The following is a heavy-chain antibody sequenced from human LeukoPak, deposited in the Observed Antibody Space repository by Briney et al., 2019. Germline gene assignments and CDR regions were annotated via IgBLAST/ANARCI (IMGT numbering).Heavy chain of an antibody. J-gene: IGHJ5*02. V-gene: IGHV4-30-2*01. D-gene: IGHD3-3*01. CDR1: GGSISSGGYS. Sequence: SETLSLTCAVSGGSISSGGYSWSWIRQPPGKGLEWIGYIYHSGSTYYNPSLKSRVTISVDTSKNQFSLKLSSVTAADTAVYYCARGRDDFWSGYRYNWFDPWGQGTLVTVSS. CDR3: ARGRDDFWSGYRYNWFDP. CDR2: IYHSGST.